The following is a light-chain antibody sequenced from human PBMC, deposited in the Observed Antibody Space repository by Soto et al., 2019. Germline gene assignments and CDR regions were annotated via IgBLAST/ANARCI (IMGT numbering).Light chain of an antibody. V-gene: IGKV1-39*01. J-gene: IGKJ4*01. Sequence: DIQMTQSPSSLSASVGDRVTITCRASQTISIFLNWYQQKPGKAPKLLIYAASSLQSGVPSRFSGSGSGTDFTLTIRSLQPEDFATYYCKQSYSTPLTFGGGTKVDI. CDR3: KQSYSTPLT. CDR1: QTISIF. CDR2: AAS.